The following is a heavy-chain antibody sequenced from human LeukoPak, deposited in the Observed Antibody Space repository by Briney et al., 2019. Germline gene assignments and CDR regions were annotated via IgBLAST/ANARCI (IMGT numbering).Heavy chain of an antibody. J-gene: IGHJ4*02. Sequence: GESLKISCKGSGYLFTNYWIAWVRQMPGKGLEWMGIIYPGDSRTRYTPSFQGQVTISADKSISTAYLQWSSLKASDTAMYYCALDPDYGGNSAFDYWGQGTLVTVSS. CDR3: ALDPDYGGNSAFDY. CDR1: GYLFTNYW. CDR2: IYPGDSRT. D-gene: IGHD4-23*01. V-gene: IGHV5-51*01.